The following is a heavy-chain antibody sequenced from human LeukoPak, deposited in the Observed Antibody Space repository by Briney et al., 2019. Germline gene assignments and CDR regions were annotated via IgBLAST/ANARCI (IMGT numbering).Heavy chain of an antibody. Sequence: SETLSLTCAVYGGSFSGYYWSWIRQPPGKGLEWIGEINHSGSTNYNPSLKSRVTISVDTSKNQFSLKLSSVTAADTAVYYCARSSVVAATGFDYWGQGTLVTVSS. J-gene: IGHJ4*02. CDR1: GGSFSGYY. D-gene: IGHD2-15*01. CDR2: INHSGST. V-gene: IGHV4-34*01. CDR3: ARSSVVAATGFDY.